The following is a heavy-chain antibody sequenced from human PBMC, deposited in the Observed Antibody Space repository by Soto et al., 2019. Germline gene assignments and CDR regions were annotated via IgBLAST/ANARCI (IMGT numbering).Heavy chain of an antibody. CDR3: ARVGDIVVVPAAMRFDY. Sequence: QVQLQQWGAGLLKPSETLSLTCAVYGGSFSGYYWSWIRQPPGKGLEWIGEINHSGSTNYNPSLKSRVTISVDTSKNQFSLKLSSVTAADTAVYYCARVGDIVVVPAAMRFDYWGQGPLVTVSS. D-gene: IGHD2-2*01. CDR2: INHSGST. V-gene: IGHV4-34*01. CDR1: GGSFSGYY. J-gene: IGHJ4*02.